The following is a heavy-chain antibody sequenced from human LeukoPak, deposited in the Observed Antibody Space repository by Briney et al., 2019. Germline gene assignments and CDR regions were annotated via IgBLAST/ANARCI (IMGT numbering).Heavy chain of an antibody. CDR2: INHSGST. D-gene: IGHD6-13*01. V-gene: IGHV4-34*01. CDR1: GFTFSSYS. CDR3: ARRSWYRPFDY. Sequence: GSLRLSCAASGFTFSSYSMNWVRQAPGKGLEWIGEINHSGSTNYNPSLKSRVTISVDMSKNQFSLKLSSVTAADTAVYYCARRSWYRPFDYWGQGTLVTVSS. J-gene: IGHJ4*02.